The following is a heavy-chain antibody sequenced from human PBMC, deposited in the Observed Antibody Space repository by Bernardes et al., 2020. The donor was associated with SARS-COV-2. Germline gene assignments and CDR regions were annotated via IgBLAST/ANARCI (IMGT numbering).Heavy chain of an antibody. CDR2: IYWDDDK. J-gene: IGHJ5*02. V-gene: IGHV2-5*02. D-gene: IGHD1-26*01. CDR1: GFSLSTSGVG. CDR3: AHSRFEYLLIVEATVGYNWFDP. Sequence: SGPTLVKPTQTLTLTCTFSGFSLSTSGVGVGWIRQPPGKALEWLALIYWDDDKRHSPSLKSRLTITKDTSKNQVVLTMTNMDPVDTATYYCAHSRFEYLLIVEATVGYNWFDPWGQGTLVTVSP.